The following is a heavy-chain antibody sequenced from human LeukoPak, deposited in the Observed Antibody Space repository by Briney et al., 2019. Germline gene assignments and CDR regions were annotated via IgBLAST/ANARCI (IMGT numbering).Heavy chain of an antibody. CDR1: GGSLSGYY. V-gene: IGHV4-34*01. D-gene: IGHD3-10*01. CDR2: INRSGSI. J-gene: IGHJ5*02. CDR3: ARVRITMVRGAHNWFDP. Sequence: SETLSLTCAVYGGSLSGYYWNWIRQPPGKGLEWIGEINRSGSINYSPSLKSRVTISLDTSNSQFSLKLSSVTAADTAVYYCARVRITMVRGAHNWFDPWGQGTLVTVSS.